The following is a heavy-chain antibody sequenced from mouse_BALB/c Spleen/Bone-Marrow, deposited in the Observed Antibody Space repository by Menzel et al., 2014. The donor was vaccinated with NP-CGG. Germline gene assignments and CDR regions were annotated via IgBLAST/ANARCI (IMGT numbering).Heavy chain of an antibody. CDR1: GYTFTDYV. Sequence: LVESGPELVKPGASVKMSCKASGYTFTDYVISWVKQRTGQGLEWIGEIYPGSGSTYYNEKFKGKATLTADRSSNTASMRLSRLTSEGSAVSFSARYYDNAWYFDICGAETTVTVSS. CDR3: ARYYDNAWYFDI. J-gene: IGHJ1*01. V-gene: IGHV1-77*01. CDR2: IYPGSGST. D-gene: IGHD2-4*01.